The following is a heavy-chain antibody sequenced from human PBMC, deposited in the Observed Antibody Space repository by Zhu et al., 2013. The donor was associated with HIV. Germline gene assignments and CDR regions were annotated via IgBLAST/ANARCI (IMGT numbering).Heavy chain of an antibody. D-gene: IGHD3-22*01. CDR1: GGTFTDHA. V-gene: IGHV1-18*01. Sequence: HVQLVQSGAEVKKPGSSVRVSCRTSGGTFTDHAINWVRQAPGQRLEWMGWISCYNAKTKSAREFQDRVSMTIDISASTAYLELRSLRSDDTAIYYCARGRYYYDHDGYYHEYFEVWGQGTLVTVSS. CDR2: ISCYNAKT. CDR3: ARGRYYYDHDGYYHEYFEV. J-gene: IGHJ1*01.